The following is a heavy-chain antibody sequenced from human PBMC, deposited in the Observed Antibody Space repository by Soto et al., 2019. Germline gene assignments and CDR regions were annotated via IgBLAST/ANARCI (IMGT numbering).Heavy chain of an antibody. CDR1: GGSISSYY. V-gene: IGHV4-4*07. CDR2: IYTSGST. D-gene: IGHD3-9*01. Sequence: SETLSLTCTVSGGSISSYYWSWIRQPAGKGLEWIGRIYTSGSTNYNPSLKSRVTITKDTSKNQVLLTMTNLDPVDTATYYCAHTGYYDLLTFDYWGQGTLVTVSS. CDR3: AHTGYYDLLTFDY. J-gene: IGHJ4*02.